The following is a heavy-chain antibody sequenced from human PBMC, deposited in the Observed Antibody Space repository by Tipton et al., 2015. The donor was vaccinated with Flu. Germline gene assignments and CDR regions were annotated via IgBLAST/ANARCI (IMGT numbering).Heavy chain of an antibody. CDR2: MWFDGSNI. CDR1: GFTFSNHG. CDR3: ARETGEYYFDY. V-gene: IGHV3-33*01. D-gene: IGHD7-27*01. J-gene: IGHJ4*02. Sequence: SLRLSCVASGFTFSNHGMHWVRQAPGKGLEWVALMWFDGSNIYYADSVKGRFTISRDNSKSTLYLQMNSLRAEDTAVYYCARETGEYYFDYWGQGTLVTVSS.